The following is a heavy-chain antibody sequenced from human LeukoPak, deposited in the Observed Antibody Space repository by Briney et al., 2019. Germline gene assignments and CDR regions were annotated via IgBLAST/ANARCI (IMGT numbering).Heavy chain of an antibody. CDR2: IHHSRTT. J-gene: IGHJ4*02. Sequence: SETLSLTCAVYGESFSNYYWSWVRQPPGKGLEWIGEIHHSRTTKYNPSLKRRVIISVDTSKNHFSLNLNSVTAAGTAVYYCARKRVVGFYFDYWGPGILVTVSS. CDR1: GESFSNYY. V-gene: IGHV4-34*01. D-gene: IGHD3-22*01. CDR3: ARKRVVGFYFDY.